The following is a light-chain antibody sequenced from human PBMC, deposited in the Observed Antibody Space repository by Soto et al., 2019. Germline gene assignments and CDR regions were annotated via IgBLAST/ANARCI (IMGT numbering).Light chain of an antibody. V-gene: IGKV3-20*01. CDR2: GAS. CDR3: QQYAGPPWT. Sequence: EIVLTQSPGTLSLSPGERATLSCRASQSVSSSWLAWYQQKPGQAPRLLIYGASSRATGVPDRFSRSGSGTDFTLTISRLEPEDSAVFYCQQYAGPPWTFGQGTKVEIK. J-gene: IGKJ1*01. CDR1: QSVSSSW.